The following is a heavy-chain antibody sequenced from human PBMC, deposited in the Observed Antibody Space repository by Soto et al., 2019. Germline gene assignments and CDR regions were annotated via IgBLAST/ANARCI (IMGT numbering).Heavy chain of an antibody. V-gene: IGHV4-4*02. CDR2: IYHSGST. CDR3: ARRGGGVVLTATTPFDY. CDR1: SGSISTANW. J-gene: IGHJ4*02. Sequence: QVPLQESGPRLVRPSGTLSLTCTVSSGSISTANWWSWVRQPPGRGLEWIGEIYHSGSTNYNLSRKSRVTLSVDKSKNQFSLRLSSVTAAGTAMYYCARRGGGVVLTATTPFDYWGQGTLVTVSS. D-gene: IGHD2-21*02.